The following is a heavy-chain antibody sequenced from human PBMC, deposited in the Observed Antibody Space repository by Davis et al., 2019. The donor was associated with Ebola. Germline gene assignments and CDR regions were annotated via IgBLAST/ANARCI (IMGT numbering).Heavy chain of an antibody. CDR2: IYRGGSA. J-gene: IGHJ5*01. CDR3: ARDRQCADNRCSGVEWFDS. Sequence: GESLKISCAASGFLVINNYINWVRQVPGKGMEWVAAIYRGGSAHYRDSVKGRFIISRDNSKNTVDLQMNSLRAEDTALYYCARDRQCADNRCSGVEWFDSWGQGTLVTVSS. CDR1: GFLVINNY. V-gene: IGHV3-66*01. D-gene: IGHD3-10*02.